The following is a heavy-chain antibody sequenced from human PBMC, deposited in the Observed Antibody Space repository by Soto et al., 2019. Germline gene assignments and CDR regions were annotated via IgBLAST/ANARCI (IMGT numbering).Heavy chain of an antibody. J-gene: IGHJ5*02. CDR3: TTDPGVVVPAAIGVVFDP. Sequence: NPGGSLRLSCAASGSTFSNAWMSWVRQAPGKGLEWVGRIKSKTDGGTTDYAAPVKGRFTISRDDSKNTLYLQMNSLKTEDTAVYYCTTDPGVVVPAAIGVVFDPWGQGTLVTVSS. V-gene: IGHV3-15*01. CDR2: IKSKTDGGTT. CDR1: GSTFSNAW. D-gene: IGHD2-2*02.